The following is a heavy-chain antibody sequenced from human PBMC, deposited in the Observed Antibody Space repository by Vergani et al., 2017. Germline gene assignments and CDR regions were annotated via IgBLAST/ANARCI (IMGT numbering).Heavy chain of an antibody. CDR1: GITFKNAW. V-gene: IGHV3-15*01. J-gene: IGHJ6*03. CDR2: IRSKNDGGTA. Sequence: EVQLLESGGGLVQPGGSLRLSFVVSGITFKNAWINWVRQAPGKGLEWIGRIRSKNDGGTAYYAAPLKGRFTISRDDSKDSAFLLVNNLKTEDTAVYYCARVVSGCSSTSCHSYYYYYYMDVWGKXP. D-gene: IGHD2-2*01. CDR3: ARVVSGCSSTSCHSYYYYYYMDV.